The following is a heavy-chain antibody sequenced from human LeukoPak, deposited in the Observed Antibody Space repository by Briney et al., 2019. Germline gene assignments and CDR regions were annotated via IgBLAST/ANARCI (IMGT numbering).Heavy chain of an antibody. CDR3: AKENSRAVPAAMPVDY. J-gene: IGHJ4*02. CDR2: ISGSGGST. Sequence: GGSLRLSCAASGFTFSSYEMNWVRQAPGKGLEWVSAISGSGGSTYYADSVKGRLTISRDNSKNTLYLQMNSLRAEDTAVYYCAKENSRAVPAAMPVDYWGQGTLVTVSS. CDR1: GFTFSSYE. V-gene: IGHV3-23*01. D-gene: IGHD2-2*01.